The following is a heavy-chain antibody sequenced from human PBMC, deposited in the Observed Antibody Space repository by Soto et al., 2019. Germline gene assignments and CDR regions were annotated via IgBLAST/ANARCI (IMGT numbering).Heavy chain of an antibody. CDR1: GGTFSSYA. CDR3: ARDLKRYYDSSGYGYYYYGMDV. D-gene: IGHD3-22*01. V-gene: IGHV1-69*01. CDR2: IIPIFGTA. J-gene: IGHJ6*02. Sequence: QVQLVQSGAEVKKPESSVKVSCKASGGTFSSYAISWVRQAPGQGLEWMGGIIPIFGTANYAQKFQGRVTITADESTTTAYMELSSLKSEDTGVYYCARDLKRYYDSSGYGYYYYGMDVWGQGTTVTVSS.